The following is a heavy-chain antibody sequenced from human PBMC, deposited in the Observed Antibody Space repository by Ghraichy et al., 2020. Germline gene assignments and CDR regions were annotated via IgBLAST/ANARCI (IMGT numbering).Heavy chain of an antibody. CDR3: ARGWGRFDY. D-gene: IGHD2-21*02. V-gene: IGHV3-7*01. J-gene: IGHJ4*02. Sequence: GESLRLSCAASGFAYNSYWMNWVRQAPGKGLEWVAYIKYDGSAEYYVDSVKGRFAISRDNAKNSLLLQMNSLRAEDTAVYYCARGWGRFDYWGQGTLVTVSS. CDR2: IKYDGSAE. CDR1: GFAYNSYW.